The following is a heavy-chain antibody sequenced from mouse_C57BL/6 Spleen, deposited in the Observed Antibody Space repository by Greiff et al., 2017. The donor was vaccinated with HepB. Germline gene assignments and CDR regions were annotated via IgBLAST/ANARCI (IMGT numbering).Heavy chain of an antibody. D-gene: IGHD3-2*02. CDR1: GYTFTSYW. J-gene: IGHJ3*01. CDR3: ASLDPTAQATEVWFAY. V-gene: IGHV1-69*01. CDR2: IDPSDSYT. Sequence: QVQLQQPGAELVMPGASVKLSCKASGYTFTSYWMHWVKQRPGQGLEWIGEIDPSDSYTNYNQKFKGKSTLTVDKSSSTAYMQLSSRTSEDSAVYYCASLDPTAQATEVWFAYWGQGTLVTVSA.